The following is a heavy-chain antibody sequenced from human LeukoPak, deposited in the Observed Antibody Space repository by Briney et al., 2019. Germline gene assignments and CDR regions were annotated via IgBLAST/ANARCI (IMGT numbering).Heavy chain of an antibody. CDR2: IIPIFGTA. Sequence: GASVKVSCKASGGTFSSYAISWVRQAPGQGLEWMGGIIPIFGTANYAQKFQGRVTITADESTSTAYMELRSLRSDDTAVYYCARDQVYWFDPWGQGTLVTVSS. CDR3: ARDQVYWFDP. CDR1: GGTFSSYA. J-gene: IGHJ5*02. V-gene: IGHV1-69*13.